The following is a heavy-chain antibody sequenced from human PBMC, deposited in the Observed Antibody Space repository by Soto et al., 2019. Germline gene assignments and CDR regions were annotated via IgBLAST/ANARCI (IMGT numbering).Heavy chain of an antibody. CDR3: ARDHGSDDFWSGHYYYYYGMDV. D-gene: IGHD3-3*01. J-gene: IGHJ6*02. V-gene: IGHV3-30*03. CDR1: GFSFTTYV. CDR2: ISHDGSYK. Sequence: GGSLRFSCAASGFSFTTYVMHWVRQAPGKGLEWVAVISHDGSYKYYGDAVKGRFTISRDTSKNTLYLQMNSLRAEDTAVYYCARDHGSDDFWSGHYYYYYGMDVWGQGTTVTVSS.